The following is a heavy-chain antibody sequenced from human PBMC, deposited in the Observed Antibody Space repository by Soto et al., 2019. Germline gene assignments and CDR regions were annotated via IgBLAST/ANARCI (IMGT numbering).Heavy chain of an antibody. CDR2: ISGSGGST. Sequence: PGGSLRLSCAASGFTFSSYAMSWVRQAPGKGLEWVSAISGSGGSTYYADSVKGRFTISRDNSKNTLYLQMNSLRAEDTAVYYCAKGTWIFGVAGKNNHNWFDPWGQGTLVTVSS. J-gene: IGHJ5*02. D-gene: IGHD3-3*01. CDR1: GFTFSSYA. V-gene: IGHV3-23*01. CDR3: AKGTWIFGVAGKNNHNWFDP.